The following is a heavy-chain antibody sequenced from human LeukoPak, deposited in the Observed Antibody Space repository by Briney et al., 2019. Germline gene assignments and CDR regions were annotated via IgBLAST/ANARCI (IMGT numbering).Heavy chain of an antibody. V-gene: IGHV3-9*01. J-gene: IGHJ4*02. CDR2: ISWNSVSL. Sequence: GGSLRLSCAASGFTFDDYAMHWVRHAPGKGLEWVSGISWNSVSLGYADSVKGRFTISRDNSKNTLYLQMNSLRAEDTAVYYCAKASIAARLLDYWGQGTLVTVSS. CDR1: GFTFDDYA. CDR3: AKASIAARLLDY. D-gene: IGHD6-6*01.